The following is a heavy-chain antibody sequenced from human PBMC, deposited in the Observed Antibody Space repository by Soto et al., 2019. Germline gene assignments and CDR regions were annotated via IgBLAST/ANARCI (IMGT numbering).Heavy chain of an antibody. V-gene: IGHV3-23*01. Sequence: GGSLRLSCAASGFTFSSYAMSWVRQAPGKGLEWVSAISGSGGSTYYADSVKGRFTISRENSKNTLYLQMNSLRAEDTAVYYCAKMGACSSTSCRLDYYYYGMDVWGQGTTVTVSS. CDR2: ISGSGGST. D-gene: IGHD2-2*01. J-gene: IGHJ6*01. CDR1: GFTFSSYA. CDR3: AKMGACSSTSCRLDYYYYGMDV.